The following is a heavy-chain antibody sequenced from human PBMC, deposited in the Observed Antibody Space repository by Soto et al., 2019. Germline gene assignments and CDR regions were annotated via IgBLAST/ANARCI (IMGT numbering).Heavy chain of an antibody. V-gene: IGHV3-23*01. Sequence: PGGSLRISCEASGFTFSSYAMSWVRQAPGKGLEWVSAISGSGGSTYYADSVKGRFTISRDNSKNTLYLQMNSLRAEDTAVYYIFKGYDGHRYLHSFPTQRSSDL. CDR3: FKGYDGHRYLHSFPTQRSSDL. J-gene: IGHJ2*01. CDR2: ISGSGGST. D-gene: IGHD2-15*01. CDR1: GFTFSSYA.